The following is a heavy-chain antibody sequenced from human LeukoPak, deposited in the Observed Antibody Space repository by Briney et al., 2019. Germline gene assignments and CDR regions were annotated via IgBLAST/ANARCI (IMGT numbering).Heavy chain of an antibody. D-gene: IGHD5-18*01. Sequence: ASVKVSCKASVYTFTSYDINWVRQATGQGLEWMGWMNPNSSDTGYAQKFQGRVSMTRNTSISTAYMELSSLKSEDTAVYYCARGGGYSYGILDYWAQGTPVTVSS. CDR2: MNPNSSDT. V-gene: IGHV1-8*02. CDR3: ARGGGYSYGILDY. CDR1: VYTFTSYD. J-gene: IGHJ4*02.